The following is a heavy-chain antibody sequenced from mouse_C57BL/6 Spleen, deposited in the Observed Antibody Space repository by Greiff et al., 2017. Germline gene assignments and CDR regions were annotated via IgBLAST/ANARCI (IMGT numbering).Heavy chain of an antibody. CDR3: AREGGYPRAMDY. CDR1: GYTFTSYW. CDR2: IHPNSGST. D-gene: IGHD3-2*02. J-gene: IGHJ4*01. V-gene: IGHV1-64*01. Sequence: QVQLQQPGAELVKPGASVKLSCKASGYTFTSYWMHWVKQRPGQGLEWIGMIHPNSGSTNYNEKFKSKATLTVDKSSSTAYMQLSSLTSEDSAVYYCAREGGYPRAMDYWGQGTSVTVSS.